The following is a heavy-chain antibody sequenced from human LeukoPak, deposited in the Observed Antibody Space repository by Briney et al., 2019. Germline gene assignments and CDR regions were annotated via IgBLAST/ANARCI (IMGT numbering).Heavy chain of an antibody. CDR2: INHSGST. J-gene: IGHJ6*03. V-gene: IGHV4-34*01. Sequence: SSETLSLTCAVHGGSFSGYYWSWIRQPPGKGLEWIGEINHSGSTNYNPSLKSRVTISVDTSKNQFSLKLSSVTAADTAVYFCARGRVSSSSWYSTYYYYFYMDVWGKGTTVTVSS. CDR1: GGSFSGYY. CDR3: ARGRVSSSSWYSTYYYYFYMDV. D-gene: IGHD6-13*01.